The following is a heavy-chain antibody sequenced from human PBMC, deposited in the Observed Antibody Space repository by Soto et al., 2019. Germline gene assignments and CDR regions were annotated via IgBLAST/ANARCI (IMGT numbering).Heavy chain of an antibody. CDR3: ARLSLLDDYSSSWYEGYGMDV. D-gene: IGHD6-13*01. Sequence: QLQLQESGPGLVKPSETLSLTCTVSGGSISSSSYYWGWIRQPPGKGLEWIGSIYYSGSTYYNPSLKSRVTISVDTSKNQFSLKLSSVTAADTAVYYCARLSLLDDYSSSWYEGYGMDVWGQGTTVTVSS. CDR1: GGSISSSSYY. CDR2: IYYSGST. J-gene: IGHJ6*02. V-gene: IGHV4-39*01.